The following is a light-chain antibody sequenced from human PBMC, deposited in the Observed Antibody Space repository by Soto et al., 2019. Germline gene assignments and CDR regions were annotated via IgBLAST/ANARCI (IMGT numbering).Light chain of an antibody. Sequence: QSVLTQPASVSGSPGQSIAISCTGSSSDVGIYNYVSWYQQHPGKVPKLIIYEVSNRPSGVSNRFSGSKSGSTASPTISGLQAEDEADYYCSSYTTSSTRVFGTGTKVTVL. CDR2: EVS. CDR3: SSYTTSSTRV. J-gene: IGLJ1*01. CDR1: SSDVGIYNY. V-gene: IGLV2-14*01.